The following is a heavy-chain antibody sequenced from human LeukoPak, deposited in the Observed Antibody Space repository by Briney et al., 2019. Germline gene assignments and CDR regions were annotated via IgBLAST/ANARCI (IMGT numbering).Heavy chain of an antibody. CDR3: ARGLSGYSGYDLRFYFDY. CDR2: INPSGGST. Sequence: ASVKVSCKASGYTFTSYYMHWVRQAPGQGLEWMGIINPSGGSTSYAQKFQGRVTMTRDTSTSTVYMELSSLRSEDTAVYYCARGLSGYSGYDLRFYFDYWGQGTLVTVSS. CDR1: GYTFTSYY. D-gene: IGHD5-12*01. V-gene: IGHV1-46*01. J-gene: IGHJ4*02.